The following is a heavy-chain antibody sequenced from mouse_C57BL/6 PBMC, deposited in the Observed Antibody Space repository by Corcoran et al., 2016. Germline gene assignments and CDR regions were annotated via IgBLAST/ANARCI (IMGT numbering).Heavy chain of an antibody. J-gene: IGHJ3*01. CDR2: IYPRSGNT. CDR3: ARICTWFAY. CDR1: GYPFTSYG. V-gene: IGHV1-81*01. Sequence: QVQLQQAGAELARPGASVQLSCKASGYPFTSYGISWVKQSPGQGLEWIGEIYPRSGNTYYNEKFKGKATLTADKYSSTAYMELRSLTSEDSAVYFCARICTWFAYWGQGTLVTVSA. D-gene: IGHD6-1*01.